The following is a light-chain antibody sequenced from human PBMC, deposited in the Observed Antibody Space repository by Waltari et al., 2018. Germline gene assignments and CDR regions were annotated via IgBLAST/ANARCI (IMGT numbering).Light chain of an antibody. V-gene: IGKV3-20*01. J-gene: IGKJ1*01. CDR3: QQYGSSLWT. CDR1: QSVSSSY. Sequence: EIVLTQSPGTLSLSPGERATLSCRASQSVSSSYLAWYQQKPGQAPRLLIYGASSRATGIPHRFSGSGSATDFTLTISRLEPEDFAVYHCQQYGSSLWTFGQGTKVAIK. CDR2: GAS.